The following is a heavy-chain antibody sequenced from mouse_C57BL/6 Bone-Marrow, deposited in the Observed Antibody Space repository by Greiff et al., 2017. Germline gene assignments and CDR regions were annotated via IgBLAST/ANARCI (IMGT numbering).Heavy chain of an antibody. J-gene: IGHJ4*01. Sequence: VQLQQSGPELVKPGASVKISCKASGYAFSSSWMNWVKQRPGKGLEWIGRIYPGDGDPNSNGKFKGKATLTADKSSSTAYMQLSSLTSEDSAVYFCAMYGNYEDAMDYWGQGTSVTVSS. CDR3: AMYGNYEDAMDY. CDR1: GYAFSSSW. D-gene: IGHD2-10*02. V-gene: IGHV1-82*01. CDR2: IYPGDGDP.